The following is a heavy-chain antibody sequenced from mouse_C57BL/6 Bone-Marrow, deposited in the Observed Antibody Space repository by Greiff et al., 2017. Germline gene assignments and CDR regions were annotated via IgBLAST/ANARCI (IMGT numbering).Heavy chain of an antibody. Sequence: VQLQQPGAELVKPGASVKLSCTASGFTFTSYWMQWVKQRPGQGLEWIGEIDPSDSYTNYNQKFKGKATMTVDTSSSTAYLQLSSLTSEDSAVYYCASSSLYCYAMDYGGRGTAATVTA. D-gene: IGHD6-1*01. CDR3: ASSSLYCYAMDY. V-gene: IGHV1-50*01. J-gene: IGHJ4*01. CDR1: GFTFTSYW. CDR2: IDPSDSYT.